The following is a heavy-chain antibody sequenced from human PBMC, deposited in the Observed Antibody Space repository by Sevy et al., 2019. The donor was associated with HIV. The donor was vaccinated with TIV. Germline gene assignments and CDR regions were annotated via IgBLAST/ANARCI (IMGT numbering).Heavy chain of an antibody. Sequence: GGSLRLSCAASGFTFSSYSMNWVRQAPGKGLEWVSYISSRGDIIYYADSVKGRFTISRDNAKNSLFLQMNSLRDEDTAVYYCATEGRDSSGYYFLYYYWGQRTLVTVSS. D-gene: IGHD3-22*01. V-gene: IGHV3-48*02. CDR3: ATEGRDSSGYYFLYYY. CDR2: ISSRGDII. CDR1: GFTFSSYS. J-gene: IGHJ4*02.